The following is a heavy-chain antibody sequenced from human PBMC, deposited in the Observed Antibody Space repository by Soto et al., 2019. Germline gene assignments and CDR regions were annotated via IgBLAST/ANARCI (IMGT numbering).Heavy chain of an antibody. Sequence: EVQLLESGGGLVQPGGSMRLSCAASGFTFSSYDMSWVRHAPGKGLEWVSAISGSGGSTYYADSVKGRFTISRDNAKNSLYLQMNSLRAEDTAVYYCANRITGYSSSGFDYWGQGTLVTVSS. D-gene: IGHD6-13*01. CDR1: GFTFSSYD. J-gene: IGHJ4*02. CDR3: ANRITGYSSSGFDY. CDR2: ISGSGGST. V-gene: IGHV3-23*01.